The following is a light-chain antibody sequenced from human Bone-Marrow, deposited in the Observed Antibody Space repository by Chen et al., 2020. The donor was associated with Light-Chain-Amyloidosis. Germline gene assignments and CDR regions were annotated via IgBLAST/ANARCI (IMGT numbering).Light chain of an antibody. CDR3: QSYDYSLSGSYV. Sequence: QSVLTQPPSVSGAPGQGVTISCTGSSSNIGAGYDIQWNQQLQGTAPKLLSYVSRNRPAGVPARFSGSESDTSASLASTGLHAEDEADYCCQSYDYSLSGSYVFGTGTKFTVL. V-gene: IGLV1-40*01. CDR2: VSR. CDR1: SSNIGAGYD. J-gene: IGLJ1*01.